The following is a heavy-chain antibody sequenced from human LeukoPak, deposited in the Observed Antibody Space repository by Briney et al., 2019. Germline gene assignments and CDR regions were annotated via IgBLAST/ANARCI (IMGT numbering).Heavy chain of an antibody. CDR1: GFSLSSYA. V-gene: IGHV3-23*01. CDR2: ISGSGGST. D-gene: IGHD2-8*01. J-gene: IGHJ4*02. CDR3: ARDMLGCTNGVCYRAEGYFDY. Sequence: GGSLRLSCAASGFSLSSYAMSWVRQAPGKGLEWVSAISGSGGSTYYADSVKGRFTISRDNSKKTLYLQMNSLRAEDTAVYYCARDMLGCTNGVCYRAEGYFDYWGQGTLVTVSS.